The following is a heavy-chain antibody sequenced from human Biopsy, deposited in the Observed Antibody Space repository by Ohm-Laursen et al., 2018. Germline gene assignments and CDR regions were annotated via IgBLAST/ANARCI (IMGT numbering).Heavy chain of an antibody. D-gene: IGHD2-2*02. V-gene: IGHV3-53*01. CDR3: ARDMSHLYGLDV. Sequence: SLRLSCAASGFNVNNKFMSWVRQAPGKGLEWVSVIYGGDRTYYADSVKGRFTISRDNPKNTLYLQMNSLRVEDTAVYYRARDMSHLYGLDVWGQGTTVTVSS. CDR2: IYGGDRT. J-gene: IGHJ6*02. CDR1: GFNVNNKF.